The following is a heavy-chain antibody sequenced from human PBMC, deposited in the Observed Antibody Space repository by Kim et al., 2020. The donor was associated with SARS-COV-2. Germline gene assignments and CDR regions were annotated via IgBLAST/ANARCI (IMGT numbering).Heavy chain of an antibody. V-gene: IGHV4-39*01. J-gene: IGHJ4*01. CDR1: GGSMRSSVYS. Sequence: SETLSLTCTVSGGSMRSSVYSWGWIRQPPRKGLEWIGSVNYSGSNQYNPSLKSRVIISADTSKNQLSLKVTFVTAADTAVYYCARMSGYYGSSGTFDYWGHGTLVTVSS. CDR2: VNYSGSN. D-gene: IGHD3-22*01. CDR3: ARMSGYYGSSGTFDY.